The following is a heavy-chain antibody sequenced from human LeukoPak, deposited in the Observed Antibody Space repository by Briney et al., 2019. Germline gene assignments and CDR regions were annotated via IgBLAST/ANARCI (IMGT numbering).Heavy chain of an antibody. CDR3: ASGYSYGEDFDY. CDR2: IIPIFGTA. J-gene: IGHJ4*02. D-gene: IGHD5-18*01. CDR1: GGTFSSYA. V-gene: IGHV1-69*13. Sequence: SVKVSCKASGGTFSSYAISWVRQAPGQGLEWMGGIIPIFGTANYAQKFQGRVTITADESTSTAYMELNSLRSEDTAVYYCASGYSYGEDFDYWGQGTLVTVSS.